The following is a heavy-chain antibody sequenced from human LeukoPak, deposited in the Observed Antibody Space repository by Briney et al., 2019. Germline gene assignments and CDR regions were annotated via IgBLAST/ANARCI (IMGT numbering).Heavy chain of an antibody. D-gene: IGHD3-22*01. V-gene: IGHV4-39*01. CDR1: GVSVSSDNYY. CDR3: ARHYYDSSGYRPDY. CDR2: IYYSGST. J-gene: IGHJ4*02. Sequence: SETLSLTCTVSGVSVSSDNYYWGWIRQPPGKGLEWIGSIYYSGSTYYNPSLRSRVTISVDTSKNHFSLKLSSVTAADTAVYYCARHYYDSSGYRPDYWGQGTLVTVSS.